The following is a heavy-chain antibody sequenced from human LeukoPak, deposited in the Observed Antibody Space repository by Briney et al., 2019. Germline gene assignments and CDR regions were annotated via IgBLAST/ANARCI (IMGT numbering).Heavy chain of an antibody. D-gene: IGHD3-22*01. V-gene: IGHV3-23*01. CDR3: AKDYYDSSGPVPVGY. CDR1: GFTFSSYS. Sequence: GGSLRLSCAASGFTFSSYSMNWVRQAPGKGLEWVSGTSGSGITTYYADSVKGRFTISRDNSKNTLYLQMNSLRAEDTAVYYCAKDYYDSSGPVPVGYWGQGTLVTVSS. CDR2: TSGSGITT. J-gene: IGHJ4*02.